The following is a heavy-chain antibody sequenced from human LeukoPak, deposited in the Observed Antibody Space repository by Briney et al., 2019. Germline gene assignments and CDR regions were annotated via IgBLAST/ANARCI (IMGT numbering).Heavy chain of an antibody. Sequence: TSETLSLTCTVSGGSISSYYWSWIRQPPGKGLGWIGYIYYSGSTNYNPSLKSRVTISVDTSKNQFSLKLSSVTAADTAVYYCARTRNNWNDYGMDVWGQGTTVTVSS. V-gene: IGHV4-59*01. D-gene: IGHD1-20*01. CDR2: IYYSGST. J-gene: IGHJ6*02. CDR3: ARTRNNWNDYGMDV. CDR1: GGSISSYY.